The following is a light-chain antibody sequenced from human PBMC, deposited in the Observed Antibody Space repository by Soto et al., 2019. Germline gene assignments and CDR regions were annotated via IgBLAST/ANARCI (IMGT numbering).Light chain of an antibody. J-gene: IGKJ4*01. CDR3: QQYINYPLT. V-gene: IGKV1-5*01. CDR2: NAF. CDR1: QSINRW. Sequence: DIQMTQSPSALSASVGDRVAITCRASQSINRWLAWYQHKPGKAPKLLIYNAFTSESGVPSRFSGSGSGTEFTLTISSLQPDDFATYYCQQYINYPLTFGGGTNVEI.